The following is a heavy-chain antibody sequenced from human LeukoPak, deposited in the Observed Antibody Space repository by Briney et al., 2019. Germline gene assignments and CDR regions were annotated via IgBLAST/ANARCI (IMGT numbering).Heavy chain of an antibody. D-gene: IGHD6-19*01. V-gene: IGHV3-48*01. Sequence: GGSLRLSCVASGFTFSSYCMNWVRQAPGKGLEWISYISSSSTTIYYADSVKGRFTISRDNAKNSVYLQMNSLRAEDTAVYYCASKRMGWGNYFDYWGQGTLVTVSS. CDR2: ISSSSTTI. J-gene: IGHJ4*02. CDR3: ASKRMGWGNYFDY. CDR1: GFTFSSYC.